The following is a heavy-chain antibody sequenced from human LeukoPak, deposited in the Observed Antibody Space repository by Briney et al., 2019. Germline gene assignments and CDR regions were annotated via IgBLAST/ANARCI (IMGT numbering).Heavy chain of an antibody. V-gene: IGHV3-7*01. J-gene: IGHJ4*02. CDR3: ARGGRGGGPYQGVDY. D-gene: IGHD2-15*01. CDR2: IKQDGSEK. Sequence: PGGSLRLSCAASGFTFSSYWMSWVRQAPGKGLEWVANIKQDGSEKYYVDSVKGRFTISRDNAKNSLYLQMNTLRAEDTAVYYCARGGRGGGPYQGVDYWGQGTLVTVSS. CDR1: GFTFSSYW.